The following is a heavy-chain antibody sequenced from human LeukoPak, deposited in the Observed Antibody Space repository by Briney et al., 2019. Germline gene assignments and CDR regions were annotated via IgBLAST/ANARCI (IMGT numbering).Heavy chain of an antibody. V-gene: IGHV3-23*01. CDR3: AKHAEDYYGSGSYYNPLFDY. CDR1: GFTFSCYA. CDR2: ISGSGGST. J-gene: IGHJ4*02. D-gene: IGHD3-10*01. Sequence: GGSLRLSCAASGFTFSCYAMSWVRQAPGKGLEWVSTISGSGGSTYYADSVKGRFTISRDNSKNTLYLQMNSLRAEDTAVYYCAKHAEDYYGSGSYYNPLFDYWGQGTLVTVSS.